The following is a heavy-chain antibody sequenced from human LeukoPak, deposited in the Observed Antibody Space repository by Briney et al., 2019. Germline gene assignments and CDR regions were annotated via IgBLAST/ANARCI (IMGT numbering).Heavy chain of an antibody. V-gene: IGHV4-59*01. CDR1: GGSISSYY. J-gene: IGHJ4*02. CDR2: IYYSGST. Sequence: SETLSLTCTVSGGSISSYYWSWIRQPPGKGLEWIGYIYYSGSTNYNPSLKSRVTISVDTSKNQFSLKLSSVTAADTAVYYCARRVDYYDSSGYYPSFDYWGQGTLVTVSS. CDR3: ARRVDYYDSSGYYPSFDY. D-gene: IGHD3-22*01.